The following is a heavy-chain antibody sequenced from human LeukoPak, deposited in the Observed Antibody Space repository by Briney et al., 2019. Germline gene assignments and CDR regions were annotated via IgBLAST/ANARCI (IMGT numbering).Heavy chain of an antibody. CDR1: GGTFSSNA. Sequence: ASVKVSCKASGGTFSSNAISWVRQAPGQGLEWMGGIIPIFGTANYAQKFQGRVTITTDESTSTAYMELSSLRSEDTAVYYCARSGVYAPNYYYYMDVWGKGTTVTVSS. CDR2: IIPIFGTA. V-gene: IGHV1-69*05. D-gene: IGHD2-8*01. CDR3: ARSGVYAPNYYYYMDV. J-gene: IGHJ6*03.